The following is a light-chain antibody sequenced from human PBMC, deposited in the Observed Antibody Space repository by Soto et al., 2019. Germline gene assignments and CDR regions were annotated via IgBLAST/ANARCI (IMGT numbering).Light chain of an antibody. CDR2: GAS. V-gene: IGKV3-15*01. CDR1: ESVSTN. Sequence: SPATLSLSSGGRAPPSLRARESVSTNLAWYQQKAGQAPRLLIYGASTRATAIPDRFSGSGSGTEFTLTISSLQSEDFAVYYCQHYNNKRPLLTFGGGTKVDIK. CDR3: QHYNNKRPLLT. J-gene: IGKJ4*01.